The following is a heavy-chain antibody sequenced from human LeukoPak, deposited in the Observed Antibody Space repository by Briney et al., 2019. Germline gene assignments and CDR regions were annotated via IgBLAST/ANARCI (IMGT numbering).Heavy chain of an antibody. V-gene: IGHV3-30*04. J-gene: IGHJ3*02. Sequence: PGGSLRLSCAASGFTFSSYAMHWVRQAPGKGLEWVAVIPYDGSNKYYADSVKGRFTISRDNSKNTLYLQMNSLRAEDTAVYYCARVSSSWSFGVHDAFDIWGQGTMVTVSS. CDR2: IPYDGSNK. CDR1: GFTFSSYA. CDR3: ARVSSSWSFGVHDAFDI. D-gene: IGHD6-13*01.